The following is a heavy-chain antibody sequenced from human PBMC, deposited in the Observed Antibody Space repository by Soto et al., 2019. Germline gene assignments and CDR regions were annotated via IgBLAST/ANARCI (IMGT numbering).Heavy chain of an antibody. D-gene: IGHD3-10*01. CDR2: MNPNSGNT. Sequence: ASVKVSCKASGYTFTSYDINWVRQATGQGLEWMGWMNPNSGNTGYAQKFQGRVTMTRNTSISTAYMELNSLRAEDTAVYYCARGVLLWFGESYYFDYWGQGTLVTVSS. CDR1: GYTFTSYD. J-gene: IGHJ4*02. CDR3: ARGVLLWFGESYYFDY. V-gene: IGHV1-8*01.